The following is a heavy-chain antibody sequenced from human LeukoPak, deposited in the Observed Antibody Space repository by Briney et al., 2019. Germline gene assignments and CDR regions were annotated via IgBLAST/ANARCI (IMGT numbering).Heavy chain of an antibody. CDR2: ISSSGSTI. CDR3: ARYGSGSYRIDY. Sequence: PGGSLRLSCAASGFTFSSYEMNWVRQAPGEGLEWVSYISSSGSTIYYADSVKGRFTISRDNAKNSLYLQMNSLRAEDTAVYYCARYGSGSYRIDYWGQGTLVTVSS. CDR1: GFTFSSYE. D-gene: IGHD3-10*01. J-gene: IGHJ4*02. V-gene: IGHV3-48*03.